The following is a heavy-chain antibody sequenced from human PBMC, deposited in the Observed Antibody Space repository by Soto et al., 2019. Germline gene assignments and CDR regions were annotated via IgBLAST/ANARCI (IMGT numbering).Heavy chain of an antibody. CDR3: ARDRHDYSKGGKNYYYMDV. CDR2: IGTAGDT. CDR1: GFTFSSYD. V-gene: IGHV3-13*01. D-gene: IGHD4-4*01. Sequence: GGSLRLSCAASGFTFSSYDMHWVRQATGKGLEWVSAIGTAGDTYYPGSVKGRFTISRENAKNSLYLQMNSLRAGDTAVYYCARDRHDYSKGGKNYYYMDVWGKGTTVTVSS. J-gene: IGHJ6*03.